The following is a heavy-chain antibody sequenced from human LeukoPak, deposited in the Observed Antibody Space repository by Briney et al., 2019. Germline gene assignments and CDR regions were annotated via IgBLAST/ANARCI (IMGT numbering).Heavy chain of an antibody. D-gene: IGHD5-18*01. V-gene: IGHV1-69*06. Sequence: SVKVSCKASGGTFSNYAITWVRQAPGQGLEWMGGIIPIFGTTTYAQKFQGRVTITADKSTSTAYMEPSSLRSEDTAVYYCARGAQGYSLSNGPDYWGQGTLVTVSS. CDR2: IIPIFGTT. J-gene: IGHJ4*02. CDR1: GGTFSNYA. CDR3: ARGAQGYSLSNGPDY.